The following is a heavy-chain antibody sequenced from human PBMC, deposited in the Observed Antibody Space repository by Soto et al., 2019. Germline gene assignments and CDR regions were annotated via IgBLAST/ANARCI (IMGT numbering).Heavy chain of an antibody. V-gene: IGHV4-59*11. Sequence: QVQLQESGPGLVKPSETLSLTCTVSGGSISSHYWSWIRQPPGKGLEWIGDVSHTGSTNYNPSLMSRGTKSVDSFKNQFSLRLNSVTAADTAVYFGARDGWVAGNSWFGPWGQGTLVTVSS. D-gene: IGHD6-19*01. CDR3: ARDGWVAGNSWFGP. CDR2: VSHTGST. CDR1: GGSISSHY. J-gene: IGHJ5*02.